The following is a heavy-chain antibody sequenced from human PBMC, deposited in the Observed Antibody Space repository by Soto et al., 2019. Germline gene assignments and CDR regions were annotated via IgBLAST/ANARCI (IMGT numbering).Heavy chain of an antibody. J-gene: IGHJ4*01. CDR2: IYFNGNT. CDR1: GVSIIDTSYY. Sequence: QLQLQESGPGLVKPSETLSLTCNVSGVSIIDTSYYWGWIRQPPGKALEWIGTIYFNGNTFYNPSLKSRLTISVDTSKNQISLRLTSVTAADTAVYYCARQGSYWGHGTLVAVSS. CDR3: ARQGSY. V-gene: IGHV4-39*01.